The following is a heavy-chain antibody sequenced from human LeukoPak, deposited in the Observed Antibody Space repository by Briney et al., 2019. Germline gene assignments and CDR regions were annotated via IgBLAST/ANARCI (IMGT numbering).Heavy chain of an antibody. Sequence: GGSLRLSRVVSGFTFSGRHMNWVRQAPGKGLEWVSVIYSDGDTYYADSVKGRFTISRDSSRNTLSLQMNSLKPEDTAVYYCARDPRDGYGHFDYWGQGTLVTVSS. J-gene: IGHJ4*02. CDR3: ARDPRDGYGHFDY. CDR1: GFTFSGRH. D-gene: IGHD5-24*01. CDR2: IYSDGDT. V-gene: IGHV3-66*02.